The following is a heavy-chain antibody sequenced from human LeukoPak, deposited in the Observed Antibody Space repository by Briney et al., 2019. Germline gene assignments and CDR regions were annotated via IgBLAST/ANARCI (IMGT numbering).Heavy chain of an antibody. J-gene: IGHJ4*02. V-gene: IGHV1-18*01. D-gene: IGHD6-19*01. CDR3: ARDYSRGDPDY. CDR1: GYTFTRYG. CDR2: ISAYNGNT. Sequence: GASVKVSCKASGYTFTRYGISWVRQAPGQGLEWVGWISAYNGNTNYVQKLQGRVTMTTETSTSTAYMELRSLRSDDTAVYYCARDYSRGDPDYWGQGTLVTVSS.